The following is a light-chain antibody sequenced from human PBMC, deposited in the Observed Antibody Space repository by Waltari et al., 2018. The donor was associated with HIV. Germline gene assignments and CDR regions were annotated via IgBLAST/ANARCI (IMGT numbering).Light chain of an antibody. V-gene: IGLV2-14*01. J-gene: IGLJ1*01. CDR3: SSYTSSSTSV. Sequence: QSALTQPASVSGSPGQSITISCTGTSSDVGGYNYVSCYQQHPGKAPKLMIYDVSNRPSGVSNRFSGSKSGNTASLTISGLQAEDEADYYCSSYTSSSTSVFGTGTKVTVL. CDR2: DVS. CDR1: SSDVGGYNY.